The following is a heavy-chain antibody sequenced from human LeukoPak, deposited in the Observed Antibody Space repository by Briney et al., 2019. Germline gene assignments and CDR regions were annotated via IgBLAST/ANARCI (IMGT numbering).Heavy chain of an antibody. V-gene: IGHV4-34*01. J-gene: IGHJ1*01. CDR2: INHSGST. Sequence: SETLSLTRAVYGGSFSGYYWSWIRQPPGKGLEWIGEINHSGSTNYNPSLKSRVTISVDTSKNQFSLKLSSVTAADTAVYYCARGGRITIFGVVIIPSAEYFQHRGQGTLVTVSS. CDR3: ARGGRITIFGVVIIPSAEYFQH. D-gene: IGHD3-3*01. CDR1: GGSFSGYY.